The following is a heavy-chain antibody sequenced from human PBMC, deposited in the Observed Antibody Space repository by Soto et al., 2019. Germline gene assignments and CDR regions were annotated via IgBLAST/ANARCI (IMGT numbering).Heavy chain of an antibody. Sequence: QVQLVESGGGVVQPGRSLRLSCAASGFTFSSYGMHWVRQAPGKGLEWVAVIWYDGSNKYYADSVKGRFTISRDNSKNTLYMQMKSLGAEETAVYYCARANLFLGFGERGGMDVWGQGTTGTVSS. CDR1: GFTFSSYG. J-gene: IGHJ6*02. CDR3: ARANLFLGFGERGGMDV. CDR2: IWYDGSNK. D-gene: IGHD3-10*01. V-gene: IGHV3-33*01.